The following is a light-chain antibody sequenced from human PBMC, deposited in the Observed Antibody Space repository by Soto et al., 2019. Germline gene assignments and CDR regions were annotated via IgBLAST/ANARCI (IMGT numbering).Light chain of an antibody. CDR2: LAS. CDR3: IQALQSMFS. J-gene: IGKJ2*01. Sequence: DIVMTQSPLSLHVTPGAPASISCRSSQTLLHSNGYTYLVWYLQKTGQSPQLLIYLASRRASRVPERFSGIRLGTDFTLKISREGALVVWDCYGIQALQSMFSFCQWTKGEIK. CDR1: QTLLHSNGYTY. V-gene: IGKV2-28*01.